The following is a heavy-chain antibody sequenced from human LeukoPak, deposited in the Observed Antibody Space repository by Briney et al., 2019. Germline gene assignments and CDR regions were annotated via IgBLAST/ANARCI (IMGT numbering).Heavy chain of an antibody. Sequence: GGSLRLSCAASGFTFSSYAMSWVRQAPGKGLEWVSLIGGSGGSTYYAGSVKGRFTISRDNSKNTLFLQMNSLRAEDTAVYYCHLQYGDYFDYWGQGSLVTVSS. CDR2: IGGSGGST. J-gene: IGHJ4*02. CDR3: HLQYGDYFDY. CDR1: GFTFSSYA. D-gene: IGHD4-17*01. V-gene: IGHV3-23*01.